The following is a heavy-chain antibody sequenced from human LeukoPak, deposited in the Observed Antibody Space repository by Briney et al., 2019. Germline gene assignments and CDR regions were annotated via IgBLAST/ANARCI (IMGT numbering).Heavy chain of an antibody. CDR2: IYYSGST. D-gene: IGHD2-15*01. V-gene: IGHV4-59*01. Sequence: SETLSLTCTVSGGSISSYYWSWIRQPPGKGLEWIGYIYYSGSTNYNPSLKSRVTISVDTSKNQFSLKLSSVTAADTAVYYCARVGYCSGGSCYSEAPYYYGMDVWGQGTTVTVSS. CDR1: GGSISSYY. CDR3: ARVGYCSGGSCYSEAPYYYGMDV. J-gene: IGHJ6*02.